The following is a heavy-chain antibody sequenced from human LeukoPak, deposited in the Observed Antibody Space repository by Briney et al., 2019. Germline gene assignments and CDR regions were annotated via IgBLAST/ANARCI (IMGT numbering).Heavy chain of an antibody. D-gene: IGHD1-26*01. V-gene: IGHV1-46*01. CDR1: GYTFTSYY. J-gene: IGHJ3*02. CDR2: INPSGGST. CDR3: ARGLVGATTMTAFDI. Sequence: ASVKVSCKASGYTFTSYYMHWVRQAPGQGLEWMEIINPSGGSTSYAQKFQGRVTMTRDTSTSTVYMELSSLRSEDTAVYYCARGLVGATTMTAFDIWGQGTMVTVSS.